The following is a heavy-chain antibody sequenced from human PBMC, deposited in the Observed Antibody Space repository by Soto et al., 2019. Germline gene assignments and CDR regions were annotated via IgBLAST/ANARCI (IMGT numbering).Heavy chain of an antibody. J-gene: IGHJ1*01. V-gene: IGHV4-34*01. CDR1: GGSFSGYY. CDR3: ARGSARGIYEYFQH. CDR2: INHSGST. Sequence: QVQLQQWGAGLLKPSETLSLTCAVYGGSFSGYYWSWIRQPPGKGLEWIGEINHSGSTNYNPSLKRRVTISVDTSKNQFSLKLSSVTAADTAVYYCARGSARGIYEYFQHWGQGTLVTVSS. D-gene: IGHD3-10*01.